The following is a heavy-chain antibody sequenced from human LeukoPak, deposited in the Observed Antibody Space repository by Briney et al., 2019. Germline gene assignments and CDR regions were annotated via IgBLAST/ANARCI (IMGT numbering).Heavy chain of an antibody. D-gene: IGHD3-9*01. J-gene: IGHJ4*02. CDR1: GLTFSSYA. V-gene: IGHV3-23*01. CDR3: AKGHGYFVWLSLYFDY. Sequence: GGSLRLSCAASGLTFSSYAMSWLRQAPGKGLEWVSAISGSGCRTYYADSVKGRFTISRDNSKNTLYLQMNSLRAEDTAVYYCAKGHGYFVWLSLYFDYWGQGTLVTVSS. CDR2: ISGSGCRT.